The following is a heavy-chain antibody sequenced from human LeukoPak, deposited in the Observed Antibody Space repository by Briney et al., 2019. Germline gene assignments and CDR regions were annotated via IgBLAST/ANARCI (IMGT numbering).Heavy chain of an antibody. D-gene: IGHD2-2*01. CDR1: GGSISSSSYY. V-gene: IGHV4-39*07. CDR2: IYYSGST. CDR3: ARGVRYCSSTSCYRASFDY. J-gene: IGHJ4*02. Sequence: SETLSLTCTVSGGSISSSSYYWGWIRQPPGKGLEWIGSIYYSGSTYYNPSLKSRVTISVDTSKNQFSLKLSSVTAADTAVYYCARGVRYCSSTSCYRASFDYWGQGTLVTVSS.